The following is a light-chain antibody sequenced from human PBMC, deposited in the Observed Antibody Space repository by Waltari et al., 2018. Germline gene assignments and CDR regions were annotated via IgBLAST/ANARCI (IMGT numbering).Light chain of an antibody. CDR1: QSLGRS. J-gene: IGKJ1*01. Sequence: EIVLTQSPATLSLSPGESATLPCRASQSLGRSLAWYQQKPGQAPRLVLHAASNRATGIPDRFSSSNSGADFSLTISGLEAEDFAVYYCQQRSIWPWTFGLGTKVEVK. CDR3: QQRSIWPWT. V-gene: IGKV3-11*01. CDR2: AAS.